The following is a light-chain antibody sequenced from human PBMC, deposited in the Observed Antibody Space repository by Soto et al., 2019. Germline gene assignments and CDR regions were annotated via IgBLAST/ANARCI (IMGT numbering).Light chain of an antibody. CDR1: QRVSHN. CDR2: GAS. Sequence: EIVMTQSPATLSVSPGERATLSCRASQRVSHNLAWYQQKPGQAPKPLIYGASTRATGIPARFSGSGSGTEFTLTISSLQSEDFAVYYCQQYNNWPPITFGQGTRLEIK. V-gene: IGKV3-15*01. J-gene: IGKJ5*01. CDR3: QQYNNWPPIT.